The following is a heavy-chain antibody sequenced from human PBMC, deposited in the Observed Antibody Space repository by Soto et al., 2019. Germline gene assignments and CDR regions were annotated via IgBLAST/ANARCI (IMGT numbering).Heavy chain of an antibody. CDR3: AKRRGAGGHFDY. CDR1: GFTFSSYS. Sequence: GSLRLSCAASGFTFSSYSMNWGRQAPGKGLEWVSSISSSSSYIYYADSVKGRFTISRDNAKNSLYLQMNSLTAEDTAVYFCAKRRGAGGHFDYWGQGALVTVSS. J-gene: IGHJ4*02. D-gene: IGHD2-15*01. V-gene: IGHV3-21*04. CDR2: ISSSSSYI.